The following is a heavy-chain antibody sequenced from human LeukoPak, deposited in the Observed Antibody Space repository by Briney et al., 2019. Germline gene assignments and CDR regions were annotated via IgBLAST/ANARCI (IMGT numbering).Heavy chain of an antibody. Sequence: GASVKVSCKASGYTLSDYYLQWVRQAPGQGLEWMGWINTISGDTNSAQKFQGRVNSTRDTSINTAYMELTRLRSDDTALYYCARGGIRRNYYDRSRFETCGQGTLVTVSS. J-gene: IGHJ5*01. D-gene: IGHD3-22*01. V-gene: IGHV1-2*02. CDR3: ARGGIRRNYYDRSRFET. CDR1: GYTLSDYY. CDR2: INTISGDT.